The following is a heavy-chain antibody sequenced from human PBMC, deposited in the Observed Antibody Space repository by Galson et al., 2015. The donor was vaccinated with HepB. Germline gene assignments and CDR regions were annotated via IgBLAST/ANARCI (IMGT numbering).Heavy chain of an antibody. Sequence: SLRLSCAASGFTFSSYAMHWVRQAPGKGLEWVAVISYDGSNKYYADSVKGRFTISRDNSKNTLYLQMNSLRAEDTAVYYCARDSYDILSTDYGMDVWGQGTTVTVSS. V-gene: IGHV3-30-3*01. J-gene: IGHJ6*02. CDR1: GFTFSSYA. CDR2: ISYDGSNK. D-gene: IGHD3-9*01. CDR3: ARDSYDILSTDYGMDV.